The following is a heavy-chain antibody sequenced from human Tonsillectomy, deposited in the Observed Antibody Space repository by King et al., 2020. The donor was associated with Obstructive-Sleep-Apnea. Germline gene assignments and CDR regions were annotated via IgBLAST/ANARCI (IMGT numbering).Heavy chain of an antibody. D-gene: IGHD3/OR15-3a*01. V-gene: IGHV3-74*01. CDR1: VFTFYSYW. CDR3: ARSTVFGLLIYYGMDV. CDR2: IDSDGSST. Sequence: VQLVESGGGLVQPGGSLRLSCAASVFTFYSYWMHWVRQAPGKGLVWVSRIDSDGSSTSSADSVKGRFTISRDNAKNTLYLQMNSLRAEDTAVYYCARSTVFGLLIYYGMDVWGQGTTVTVSS. J-gene: IGHJ6*02.